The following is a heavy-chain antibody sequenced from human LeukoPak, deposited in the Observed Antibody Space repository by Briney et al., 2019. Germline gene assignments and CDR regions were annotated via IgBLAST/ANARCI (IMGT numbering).Heavy chain of an antibody. D-gene: IGHD2-15*01. V-gene: IGHV1-58*01. Sequence: GTSVKVSCKASGFTFTSSAVQWVRQARGQRLEWIGWIVVGSGNTNYAQKFQGRVTMTTDTSTSTAYMELRDLRSDDTAVYYCARYWDLGAGVWTHKYFDYWGQGTLVTVSS. J-gene: IGHJ4*02. CDR3: ARYWDLGAGVWTHKYFDY. CDR2: IVVGSGNT. CDR1: GFTFTSSA.